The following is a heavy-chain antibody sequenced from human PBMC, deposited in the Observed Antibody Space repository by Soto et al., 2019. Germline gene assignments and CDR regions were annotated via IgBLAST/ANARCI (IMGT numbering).Heavy chain of an antibody. CDR1: GFTFSSYA. V-gene: IGHV3-23*01. CDR2: SSGSGGST. D-gene: IGHD3-9*01. J-gene: IGHJ1*01. Sequence: PGGSLRLSCAASGFTFSSYAMSWVRQAPGKGLEWVSASSGSGGSTYYADSVKGRFTISRDNSKNSLNLQMNSLRTEDTALYYCVKDGVSRFFEGFHHWGQGTLVTVSS. CDR3: VKDGVSRFFEGFHH.